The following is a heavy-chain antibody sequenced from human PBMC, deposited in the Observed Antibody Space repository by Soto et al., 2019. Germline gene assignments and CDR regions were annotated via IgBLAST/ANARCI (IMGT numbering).Heavy chain of an antibody. CDR3: ARGVGSGSYYNQYNWFDP. Sequence: ASVKVSCKASGYTFTNYGISWVRQAPGQGLEWMGWINVYNGNTKYAQKVQGRVTMTTDTSTSTAYMELRSLISDDTAAYYCARGVGSGSYYNQYNWFDPWGQGTLVTVSS. CDR2: INVYNGNT. D-gene: IGHD3-10*01. CDR1: GYTFTNYG. J-gene: IGHJ5*02. V-gene: IGHV1-18*01.